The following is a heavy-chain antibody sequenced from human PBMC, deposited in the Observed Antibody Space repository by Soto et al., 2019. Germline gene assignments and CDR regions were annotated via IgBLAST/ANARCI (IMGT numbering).Heavy chain of an antibody. J-gene: IGHJ5*02. CDR3: ARGVYSNYRGAWFDP. D-gene: IGHD4-4*01. CDR1: GGSISSGGYS. V-gene: IGHV4-30-2*01. CDR2: IYHSGST. Sequence: KPSETLSLTCAVSGGSISSGGYSWSWIRQPPGKGLEWIGYIYHSGSTYYNPSLKSRVTISVDRSKNQFSLKLSSVTAADTAVYYCARGVYSNYRGAWFDPWGQGTLVTVSS.